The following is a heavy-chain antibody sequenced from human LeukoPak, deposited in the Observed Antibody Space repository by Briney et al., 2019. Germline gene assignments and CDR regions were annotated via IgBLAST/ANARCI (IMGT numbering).Heavy chain of an antibody. D-gene: IGHD1-26*01. CDR3: ARIKSWDTDAFDI. J-gene: IGHJ3*02. CDR1: GGSISSGGYY. Sequence: PSETLSLTCTVSGGSISSGGYYWSWIRQPPGKGLEWIGYIYYSGSTNYNPSLKSRVTISVDTSKNQFSLKLSSVTAADTAVYYCARIKSWDTDAFDIWGQGTMVTVSS. V-gene: IGHV4-61*08. CDR2: IYYSGST.